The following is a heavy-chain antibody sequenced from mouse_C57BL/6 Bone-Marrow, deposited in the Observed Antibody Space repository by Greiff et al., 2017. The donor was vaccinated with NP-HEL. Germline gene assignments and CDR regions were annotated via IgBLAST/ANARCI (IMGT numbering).Heavy chain of an antibody. J-gene: IGHJ4*01. CDR2: IYPGDGDT. V-gene: IGHV1-80*01. Sequence: QVQLKESGAELVKPGASVKISCKASGYAFSSYWMNWVKQRPGKGLEWIGQIYPGDGDTNYNGKFKGKATLTADKSSSTAYMQLSSLTSEDSAVYFCARYSNYHIGYAMDYWGQGTSVTVSS. CDR3: ARYSNYHIGYAMDY. D-gene: IGHD2-5*01. CDR1: GYAFSSYW.